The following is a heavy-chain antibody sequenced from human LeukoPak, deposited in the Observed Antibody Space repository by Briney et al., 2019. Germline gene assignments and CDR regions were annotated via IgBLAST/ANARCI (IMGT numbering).Heavy chain of an antibody. Sequence: GGSLRLSCAASGFTFSNYAMRWVRQAPGKGLEWVSVIYSGGGTYYADSVKGRFTISRDNSKNTLYLQMNSLRAEDTAVYYCARDQGAVASTNYFDYWGQGTLVTVSS. J-gene: IGHJ4*02. V-gene: IGHV3-53*01. CDR1: GFTFSNYA. CDR2: IYSGGGT. D-gene: IGHD6-19*01. CDR3: ARDQGAVASTNYFDY.